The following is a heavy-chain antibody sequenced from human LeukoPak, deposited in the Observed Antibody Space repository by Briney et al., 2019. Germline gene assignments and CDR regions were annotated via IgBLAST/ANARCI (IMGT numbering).Heavy chain of an antibody. D-gene: IGHD2-21*01. J-gene: IGHJ4*02. CDR1: GGSISSSNYF. CDR2: IHYSGRT. V-gene: IGHV4-39*01. CDR3: ARHGVNQNYDY. Sequence: PSETLSLTYTVSGGSISSSNYFWAWIRQPPGKGLEWIGNIHYSGRTYYNPSLKSRVTISLDTSENQFSLKLNSVTAADTAVYYCARHGVNQNYDYWGRGTLVAVSS.